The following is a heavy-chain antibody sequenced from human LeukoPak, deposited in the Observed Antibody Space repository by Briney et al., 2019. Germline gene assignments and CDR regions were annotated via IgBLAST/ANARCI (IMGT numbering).Heavy chain of an antibody. D-gene: IGHD6-6*01. Sequence: PGGSLGLFCAASGFTFDDYGMSWVRQAPGKGLEWVSGINWNGGSTGYADSVKGRFTISRDNAKNSLYLQMNSLRAEDTALYYCARSIAARLVLGAFDIWGQGTMVTVSS. CDR1: GFTFDDYG. CDR3: ARSIAARLVLGAFDI. J-gene: IGHJ3*02. CDR2: INWNGGST. V-gene: IGHV3-20*04.